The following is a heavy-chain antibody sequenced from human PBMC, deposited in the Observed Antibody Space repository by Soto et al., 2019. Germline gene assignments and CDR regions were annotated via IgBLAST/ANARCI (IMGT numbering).Heavy chain of an antibody. V-gene: IGHV4-59*01. D-gene: IGHD3-22*01. CDR1: GGSISSYY. CDR2: IYYSGST. Sequence: KTSETLSLTCTVSGGSISSYYWSWIRQPPGKGLEWIGYIYYSGSTNYNPSLKSRVTISVDTSKNQFSLKLSSVTAADTAVYYCARGLSGYYDSSGYYFWFDPWGQGTLVTVSS. J-gene: IGHJ5*02. CDR3: ARGLSGYYDSSGYYFWFDP.